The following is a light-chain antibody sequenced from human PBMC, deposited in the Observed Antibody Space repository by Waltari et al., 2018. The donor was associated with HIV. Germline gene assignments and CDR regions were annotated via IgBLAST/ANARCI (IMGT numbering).Light chain of an antibody. V-gene: IGLV2-8*01. Sequence: QSALTQPPPASGSPGHSVTLSFTGTRSDVGGYNYASSYQQHPGKTPKLMIYEVSNRPSGVPDRFSGSKSGNTASLTVAGLQAEDEADYYCSSYAGSNNPCVFGGGTKRTVL. J-gene: IGLJ2*01. CDR2: EVS. CDR1: RSDVGGYNY. CDR3: SSYAGSNNPCV.